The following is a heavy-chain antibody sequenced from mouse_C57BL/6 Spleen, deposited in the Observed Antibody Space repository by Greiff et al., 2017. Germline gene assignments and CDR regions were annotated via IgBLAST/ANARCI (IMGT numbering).Heavy chain of an antibody. CDR3: AWHWGEDYFDY. D-gene: IGHD4-1*01. CDR2: IYPGDGDT. Sequence: QVQLQQSGAELVKPGASVKISCKASGSAFSSYGMTWVKQRPGKGLEWIGQIYPGDGDTNYNGKFKGKATLTADKSSSTAYMQLSSLTAEDSAVYCCAWHWGEDYFDYWGQGTTLTVSS. V-gene: IGHV1-80*01. CDR1: GSAFSSYG. J-gene: IGHJ2*01.